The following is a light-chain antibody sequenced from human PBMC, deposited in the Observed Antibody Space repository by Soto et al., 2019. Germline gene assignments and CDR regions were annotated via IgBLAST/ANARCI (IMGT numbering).Light chain of an antibody. Sequence: EIVLTQSPGTLSLSPGERVTLSCRASQSVASSYLAWYQQKSGQAPRLLIFDASRRPTGIPDRFSGSGSGTDFTLTISRLEPEDFAVYYCQQYRSFPQTFGQGTKLEIK. CDR1: QSVASSY. V-gene: IGKV3-20*01. CDR3: QQYRSFPQT. CDR2: DAS. J-gene: IGKJ2*01.